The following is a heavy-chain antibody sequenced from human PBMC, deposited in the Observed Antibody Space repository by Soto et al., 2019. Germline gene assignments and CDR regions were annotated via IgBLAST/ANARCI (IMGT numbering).Heavy chain of an antibody. V-gene: IGHV4-30-2*01. D-gene: IGHD2-2*01. Sequence: SSETLSLTCAVSGGSISSGGYSWSWIRQPPGKGLEWIGYIYHSGSTYYNPSLKSRVTISVDRSKNQFSLKLSSVTAADTAVYYCASISTSYYYGMDVWGQGTTVTVSS. CDR2: IYHSGST. CDR1: GGSISSGGYS. J-gene: IGHJ6*02. CDR3: ASISTSYYYGMDV.